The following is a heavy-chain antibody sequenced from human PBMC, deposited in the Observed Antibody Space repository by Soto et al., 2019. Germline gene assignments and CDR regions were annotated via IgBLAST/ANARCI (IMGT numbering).Heavy chain of an antibody. CDR3: ARRQQWLAGYFDY. Sequence: SETLSLTCAVSGDSISSSGFYWGWIRQPPGKGLEWIGSIYYSGSTYYNPSLKSRVTISVDTSKSQFSLKMRSVTAADTAVYYCARRQQWLAGYFDYWGQGTLVTVSS. D-gene: IGHD6-19*01. V-gene: IGHV4-39*01. CDR2: IYYSGST. CDR1: GDSISSSGFY. J-gene: IGHJ4*02.